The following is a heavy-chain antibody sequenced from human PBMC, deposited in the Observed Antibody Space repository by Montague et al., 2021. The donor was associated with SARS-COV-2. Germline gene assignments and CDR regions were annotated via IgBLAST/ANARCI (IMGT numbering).Heavy chain of an antibody. CDR1: VGSTTASY. CDR2: TNYRGIT. Sequence: SETLSLTCAVSVGSTTASYWSCYRQHAGRGPVCSASTNYRGITHLTPSLKSRVTVSLDTSKHQFSQKVTSVTASYTAVYYCASGCGYYNYGLDVWGPGTTVTVSS. V-gene: IGHV4-59*01. D-gene: IGHD3-22*01. CDR3: ASGCGYYNYGLDV. J-gene: IGHJ6*02.